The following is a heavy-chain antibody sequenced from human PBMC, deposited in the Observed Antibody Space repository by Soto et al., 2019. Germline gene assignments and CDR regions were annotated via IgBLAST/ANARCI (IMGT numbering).Heavy chain of an antibody. CDR3: ARVSYCFGDCWGAFDI. V-gene: IGHV3-48*02. J-gene: IGHJ3*02. D-gene: IGHD2-21*02. CDR1: GFSISDHG. Sequence: GGSLRLSCEASGFSISDHGMTWVRQAPGKGLEWVSYIGRSSGNIYYADSVKGRYTISRDNARNSLSLQLNSLRDEDTAVYYCARVSYCFGDCWGAFDIWGQGTTVTVSS. CDR2: IGRSSGNI.